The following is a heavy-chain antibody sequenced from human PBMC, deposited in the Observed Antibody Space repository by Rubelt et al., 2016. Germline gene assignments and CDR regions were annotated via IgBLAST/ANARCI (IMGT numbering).Heavy chain of an antibody. D-gene: IGHD6-19*01. J-gene: IGHJ4*02. CDR3: ARAGSSGPPPL. V-gene: IGHV4-39*07. Sequence: QVQLQESGPGLVKASETLSLTCTVSGDSIVGSSYYWDWVRQPPGKGLEWIGEINHSGSTNYNPSLKSRSTLSLDTSKSQFSLKLRSVTAADTGVYFCARAGSSGPPPLWGPGTLVTVSS. CDR1: GDSIVGSSYY. CDR2: INHSGST.